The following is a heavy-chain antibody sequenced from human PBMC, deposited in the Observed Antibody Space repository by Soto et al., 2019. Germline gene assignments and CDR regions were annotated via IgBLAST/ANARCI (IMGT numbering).Heavy chain of an antibody. D-gene: IGHD5-12*01. CDR2: ISYDGSNK. V-gene: IGHV3-30*18. Sequence: GGSLRLSCAASGFTFSSYGMHGVRQAPGKGLEWVAVISYDGSNKYYADSVKGRFTISRDNSKNTLYLQMNSLRAEDTAVYYCAKDLSPVAYYYYGMDVWGQGTTVTVSS. J-gene: IGHJ6*02. CDR3: AKDLSPVAYYYYGMDV. CDR1: GFTFSSYG.